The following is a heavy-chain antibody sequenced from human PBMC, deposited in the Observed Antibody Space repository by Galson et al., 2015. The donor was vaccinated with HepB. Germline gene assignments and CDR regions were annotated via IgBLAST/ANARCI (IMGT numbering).Heavy chain of an antibody. Sequence: SVKVSCKASGYTFTDYYMHWVRQAPGQGPEWMGIINPSDGSSYYAQKLQGRVTMTRDTSTTTLYIELRSLRSEHTAIYYCTRGRGSGWYGGDYWGQGTLVTVSS. CDR1: GYTFTDYY. V-gene: IGHV1-46*04. CDR2: INPSDGSS. D-gene: IGHD6-19*01. CDR3: TRGRGSGWYGGDY. J-gene: IGHJ4*02.